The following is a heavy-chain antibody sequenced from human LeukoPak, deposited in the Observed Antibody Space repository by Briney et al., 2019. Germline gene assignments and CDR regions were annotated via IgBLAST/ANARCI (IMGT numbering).Heavy chain of an antibody. CDR1: GYTFTSYG. V-gene: IGHV1-18*01. J-gene: IGHJ4*02. CDR3: ARDRYCSGGSCYSDFDY. Sequence: ASVKVSCKASGYTFTSYGISWVRQAPGQGLEWMGWISAYNGNTNYAQKFQGRVTMTRNTSISTAYMELSSLRSEDTAVYYCARDRYCSGGSCYSDFDYWGQGTLVTVSS. CDR2: ISAYNGNT. D-gene: IGHD2-15*01.